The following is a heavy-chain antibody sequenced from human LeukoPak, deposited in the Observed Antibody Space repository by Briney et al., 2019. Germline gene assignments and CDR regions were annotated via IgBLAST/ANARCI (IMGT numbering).Heavy chain of an antibody. Sequence: ASVTVSFTASGYTFTIYAMNWVRHAPGQGLEWMGWINTNTGNPTYSQGFPGRFVFSMDTSVSTAYLQISSLKAEDTAVYYSAREGHHFARSLINWFDPWGQGTLVTVSS. CDR2: INTNTGNP. J-gene: IGHJ5*02. V-gene: IGHV7-4-1*02. D-gene: IGHD3-3*02. CDR3: AREGHHFARSLINWFDP. CDR1: GYTFTIYA.